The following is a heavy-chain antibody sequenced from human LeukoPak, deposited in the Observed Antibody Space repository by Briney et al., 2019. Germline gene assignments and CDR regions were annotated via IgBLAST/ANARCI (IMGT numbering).Heavy chain of an antibody. J-gene: IGHJ4*02. V-gene: IGHV3-30*04. CDR2: ISYDGSNK. CDR3: ARELSIFGVVSGFDY. Sequence: GGSLRLSCAASGFTFSSYAMHWVRQAPGKVLEWVAVISYDGSNKYYADSVKGRFTISRDNSKNTLYLQMNSLRAEDTAVYYCARELSIFGVVSGFDYWGQGTLVTVSS. D-gene: IGHD3-3*01. CDR1: GFTFSSYA.